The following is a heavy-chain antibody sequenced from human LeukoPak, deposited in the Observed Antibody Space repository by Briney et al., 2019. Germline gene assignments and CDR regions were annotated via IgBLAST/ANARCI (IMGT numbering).Heavy chain of an antibody. CDR2: ISNSGDSI. CDR3: AKSMVRGVIITGSYGMDV. V-gene: IGHV3-48*01. D-gene: IGHD3-10*01. Sequence: GGSLRLSCAASGFTFSSYRMNWVRQAPGKGLEWVSYISNSGDSIDYADSVRGRFTISRDNAKNSLYLQMNSLRAEDTAVYYCAKSMVRGVIITGSYGMDVWGQGTTVTVSS. J-gene: IGHJ6*02. CDR1: GFTFSSYR.